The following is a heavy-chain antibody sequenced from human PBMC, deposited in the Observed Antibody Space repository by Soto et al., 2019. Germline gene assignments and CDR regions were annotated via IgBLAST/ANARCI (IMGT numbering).Heavy chain of an antibody. CDR1: GFAFSSYG. Sequence: QVQLVQSGGGVVQPGRSLRLSCSDSGFAFSSYGMHWVRQAPGKGHEWVAVISYDGRRQYYADSFKGRFTISRDNSKNTLFVQMNRLREEDTAVYYCAKDSHLLGYDSSDSYFDSWGQGSLGTVS. D-gene: IGHD3-22*01. CDR2: ISYDGRRQ. CDR3: AKDSHLLGYDSSDSYFDS. J-gene: IGHJ4*02. V-gene: IGHV3-30*18.